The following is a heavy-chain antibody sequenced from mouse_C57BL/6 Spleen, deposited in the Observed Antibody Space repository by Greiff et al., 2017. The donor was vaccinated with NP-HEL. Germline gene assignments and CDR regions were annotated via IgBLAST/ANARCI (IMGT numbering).Heavy chain of an antibody. J-gene: IGHJ2*01. V-gene: IGHV5-12*01. Sequence: EVHLVESGGGLVQPGGSLKLSCAASGFTFSDYYMYWVRQTPEKRLEWVAYISNGGGSTYYPDTVKGRFTISRDNAKNTLYLQMSRLKSEDTAMYYCARHGPYYSNYPYFDYWGQGTTLTVSS. CDR1: GFTFSDYY. D-gene: IGHD2-5*01. CDR2: ISNGGGST. CDR3: ARHGPYYSNYPYFDY.